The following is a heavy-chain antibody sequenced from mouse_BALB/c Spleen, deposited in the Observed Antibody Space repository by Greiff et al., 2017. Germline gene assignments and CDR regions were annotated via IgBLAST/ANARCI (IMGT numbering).Heavy chain of an antibody. J-gene: IGHJ3*01. Sequence: VKLQQSGPGLVAPSQSLSITCTVSGFSLTDYGVSWIRQPPGKGLEWLGVIWGGGSTYYNSALKSRLSISKDNSKSQVFLKMNSLQTDDTAMYYCAKHPSYDYDGGFAYWGQGTLVTVSA. CDR3: AKHPSYDYDGGFAY. CDR2: IWGGGST. V-gene: IGHV2-6-5*01. D-gene: IGHD2-4*01. CDR1: GFSLTDYG.